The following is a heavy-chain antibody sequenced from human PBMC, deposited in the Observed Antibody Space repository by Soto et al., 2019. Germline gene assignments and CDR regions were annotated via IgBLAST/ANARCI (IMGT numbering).Heavy chain of an antibody. CDR1: GYTFTSYY. CDR2: INPSGGST. Sequence: EASVKVSCKASGYTFTSYYMHWVRQAPGQGLEWMGIINPSGGSTSYAQKFQGRVTMTRDTSTSTVYMELSSLRSEDTAVYYCARVWNLGQIWNWFDPWGQGTLVTVSS. V-gene: IGHV1-46*01. J-gene: IGHJ5*02. D-gene: IGHD5-18*01. CDR3: ARVWNLGQIWNWFDP.